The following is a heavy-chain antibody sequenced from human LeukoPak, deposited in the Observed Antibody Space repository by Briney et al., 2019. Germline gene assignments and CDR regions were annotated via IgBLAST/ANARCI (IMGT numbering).Heavy chain of an antibody. CDR3: SRGGTDDPFNS. D-gene: IGHD1-1*01. J-gene: IGHJ4*02. Sequence: PGGSLRLSCAASGFTFSSYWMHWVRQAPGKGLEWVSSISPRSDYIYYADSLKGRFTIPRDNAKDSLYLQMNSLRAEDTAVYYCSRGGTDDPFNSWGQGTLVTVSS. V-gene: IGHV3-21*01. CDR2: ISPRSDYI. CDR1: GFTFSSYW.